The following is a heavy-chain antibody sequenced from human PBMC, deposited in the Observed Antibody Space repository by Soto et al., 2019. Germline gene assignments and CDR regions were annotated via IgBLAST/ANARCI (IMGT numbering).Heavy chain of an antibody. CDR2: ISYDGSNK. Sequence: QVQLVESGGGVVQPGRSLRLSCAASGFTFSSYGMHWVRQAPGKGLEWVAVISYDGSNKYYADSVKGRFTISRDNSNHTLYLQLNSQRAEYMAVYYCAKDSVPGNNNWFDPWGQATPVTVSS. D-gene: IGHD6-13*01. J-gene: IGHJ5*02. CDR3: AKDSVPGNNNWFDP. V-gene: IGHV3-30*18. CDR1: GFTFSSYG.